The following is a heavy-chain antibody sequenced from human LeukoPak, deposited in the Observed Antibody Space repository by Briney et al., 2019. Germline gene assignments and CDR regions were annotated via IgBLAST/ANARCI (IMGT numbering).Heavy chain of an antibody. J-gene: IGHJ4*02. V-gene: IGHV1-2*02. CDR1: GYTFTVYY. Sequence: ASVTVSFTASGYTFTVYYIHWVRQAPGQGGEWMGWIIPKRGGRNYAQNFQGRVKMTRDRAISKDYMELRNMRYGDTDVYLCERYSALVYWVQGTLVTVSS. CDR3: ERYSALVY. CDR2: IIPKRGGR. D-gene: IGHD2-15*01.